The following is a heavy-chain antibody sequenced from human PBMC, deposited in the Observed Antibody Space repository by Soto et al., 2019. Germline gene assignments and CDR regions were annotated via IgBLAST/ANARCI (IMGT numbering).Heavy chain of an antibody. V-gene: IGHV1-3*01. CDR2: INPGNGDT. D-gene: IGHD2-2*02. J-gene: IGHJ6*02. CDR1: GYTLTSYT. CDR3: VTNQEAIYTGMDV. Sequence: ASVKVSCKASGYTLTSYTMHWARQAPGQRFEWMGWINPGNGDTKYSEKFQGRVTITRDTSASTADMELSSLRSEDTAVYYCVTNQEAIYTGMDVWGQGTTVTVSS.